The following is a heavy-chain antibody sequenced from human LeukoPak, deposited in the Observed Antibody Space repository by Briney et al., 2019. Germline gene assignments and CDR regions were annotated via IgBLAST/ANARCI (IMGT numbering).Heavy chain of an antibody. Sequence: GGSLRLSCAASGFTFSSYGMHWVRQAPGKGLEWVAVIWYDGSNKYYAGSVKGRFTISRDNSKNTLYLQMNSLRAEDTAVYYCARDLRDSSSWYPGYWGQGTLVTVSS. CDR1: GFTFSSYG. CDR2: IWYDGSNK. CDR3: ARDLRDSSSWYPGY. V-gene: IGHV3-33*01. J-gene: IGHJ4*02. D-gene: IGHD6-13*01.